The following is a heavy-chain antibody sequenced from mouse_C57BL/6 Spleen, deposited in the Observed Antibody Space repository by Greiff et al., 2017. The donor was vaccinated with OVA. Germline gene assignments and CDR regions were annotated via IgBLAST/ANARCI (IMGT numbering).Heavy chain of an antibody. Sequence: VQLQQPGTELVKPGASVKLSCKASGYTFTSYWMHWVKQRPGQGLEWIGNINPSNGGTNYNEKFKSKATLTVDKSSSTAYIQLSSLTSEDSAVYYCARSPIYYYGSSYDWYFDVWGTGTTVTVSS. V-gene: IGHV1-53*01. CDR3: ARSPIYYYGSSYDWYFDV. J-gene: IGHJ1*03. CDR2: INPSNGGT. D-gene: IGHD1-1*01. CDR1: GYTFTSYW.